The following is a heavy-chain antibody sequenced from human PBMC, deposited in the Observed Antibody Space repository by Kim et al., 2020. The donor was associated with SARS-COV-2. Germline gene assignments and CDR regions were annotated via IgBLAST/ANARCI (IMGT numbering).Heavy chain of an antibody. CDR2: LSHSGNT. D-gene: IGHD3-16*02. J-gene: IGHJ2*01. V-gene: IGHV4-34*01. CDR3: ARVIVPRRPRGDWYFDL. CDR1: GGSFSGNF. Sequence: SETLSLTCAVSGGSFSGNFWSWIRQPPGKGLEWIGQLSHSGNTKYNPSLKSRVTISGDTSKNQLSLNLSLVTAADTAVYYCARVIVPRRPRGDWYFDLWGRGTLVTVSS.